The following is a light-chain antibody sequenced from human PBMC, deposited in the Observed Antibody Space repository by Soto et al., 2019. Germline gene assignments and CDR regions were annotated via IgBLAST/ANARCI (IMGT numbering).Light chain of an antibody. J-gene: IGLJ1*01. CDR1: SSDIGRYNH. Sequence: QSVLTQPASVSGSPGQSITISCIGTSSDIGRYNHVSWYQQYPGKAPKFMIYDVSNRPSGVSNRFSGSKSGNTASLTISGLQAEDEADYYCSSYISSSTYVFGTGTKVTVL. CDR3: SSYISSSTYV. CDR2: DVS. V-gene: IGLV2-14*01.